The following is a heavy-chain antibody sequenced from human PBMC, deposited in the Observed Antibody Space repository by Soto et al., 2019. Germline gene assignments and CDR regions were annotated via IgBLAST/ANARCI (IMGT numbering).Heavy chain of an antibody. J-gene: IGHJ4*02. CDR3: VTRQLSRWFY. CDR2: NKHKAARYTT. CDR1: GFTLSDHF. V-gene: IGHV3-72*01. Sequence: PGVSLRLSCEASGFTLSDHFTEWLRQAPGKGLEWVGSNKHKAARYTTDYAASVNGRFTISRDDSKNSLDLQMNSLKTEDTAMYYCVTRQLSRWFYWGLGTLVTVSS. D-gene: IGHD2-15*01.